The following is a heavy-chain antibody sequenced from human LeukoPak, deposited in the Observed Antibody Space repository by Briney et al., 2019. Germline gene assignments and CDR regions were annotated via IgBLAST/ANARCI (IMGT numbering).Heavy chain of an antibody. J-gene: IGHJ4*02. Sequence: SETLSLTCTVSGGSITSHYWSWIRQPPGQGLEWIGYIYHSGTTNYNPSLKSRVTLSVDTSKNQFSLRLTSVAAEDTAVNFCAGEVLLRSHYYFDYWGQGALVTVSS. D-gene: IGHD2-15*01. CDR3: AGEVLLRSHYYFDY. V-gene: IGHV4-59*11. CDR2: IYHSGTT. CDR1: GGSITSHY.